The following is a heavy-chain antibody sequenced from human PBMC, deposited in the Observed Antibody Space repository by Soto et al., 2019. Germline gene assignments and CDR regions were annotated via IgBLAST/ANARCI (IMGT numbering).Heavy chain of an antibody. CDR1: GFTFSNYD. Sequence: EVQLVESGGDLVQPGESLRVSCAASGFTFSNYDMNWVRQAPGKGLEWVSYISSSSGTIYYADSVKGRFTTSRDNAKNSLYLQMNSLRAEYTAVYYCARGPTCIEGYGSSGSWHDYWGQGTLVNVSS. J-gene: IGHJ4*02. V-gene: IGHV3-48*01. CDR2: ISSSSGTI. D-gene: IGHD2-15*01. CDR3: ARGPTCIEGYGSSGSWHDY.